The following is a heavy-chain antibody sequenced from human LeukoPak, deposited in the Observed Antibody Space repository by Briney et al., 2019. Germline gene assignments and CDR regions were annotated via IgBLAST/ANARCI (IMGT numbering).Heavy chain of an antibody. CDR1: GFTFSSYA. CDR3: AKPPYGSGSFDY. D-gene: IGHD3-10*01. CDR2: ISGSGGST. J-gene: IGHJ4*02. Sequence: GGSLRLSCAASGFTFSSYAMSWVRQAPGKGLEWVSAISGSGGSTYYADSVKGRFTISSDNYKNTMYLQMNSLRAEDKAVYYCAKPPYGSGSFDYWGQGTMVTVSS. V-gene: IGHV3-23*01.